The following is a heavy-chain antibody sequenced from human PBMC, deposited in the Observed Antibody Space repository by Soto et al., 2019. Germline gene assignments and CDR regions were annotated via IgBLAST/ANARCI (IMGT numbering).Heavy chain of an antibody. CDR3: ARAVPLRQHYYYYGMDV. CDR2: IIPIFGTA. CDR1: GGTFSSYA. V-gene: IGHV1-69*06. D-gene: IGHD2-2*01. Sequence: QVQLVQSGAEVKKPGSSVKVSCKASGGTFSSYAISWVRQAPGQGLEWMGGIIPIFGTANYAQKFQGRVTITADKSTSTAYMELSSLRSEDTAVYYCARAVPLRQHYYYYGMDVRGQGTTVTVSS. J-gene: IGHJ6*02.